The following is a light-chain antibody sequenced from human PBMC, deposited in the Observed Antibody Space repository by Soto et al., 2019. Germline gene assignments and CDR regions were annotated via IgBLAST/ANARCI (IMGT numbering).Light chain of an antibody. Sequence: EIVLTQSPGTLSLSPGERATLSCRASQSVSSSYLAWYQQKPGQAPRLLIYGASSRATGIPDRFSGSGSETNFPLTIRRLEPEDFAVYYCQQYGSSPWTFGQGTKVEMK. V-gene: IGKV3-20*01. CDR2: GAS. J-gene: IGKJ1*01. CDR3: QQYGSSPWT. CDR1: QSVSSSY.